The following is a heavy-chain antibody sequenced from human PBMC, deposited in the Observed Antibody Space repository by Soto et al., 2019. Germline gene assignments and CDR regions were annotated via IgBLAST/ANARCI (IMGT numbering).Heavy chain of an antibody. CDR1: GGTFSSYA. Sequence: QVQLVQSGAEVKKPGSSVKVSCKASGGTFSSYAISWVRQAPGQGLEWMGGIIPIFGTANYAQKFQGRVTITADESTSTDYMELSSLRAEDTAVYYCASESRYCSGGSCYCLPGIDYWGQGTLVTVSS. CDR3: ASESRYCSGGSCYCLPGIDY. J-gene: IGHJ4*02. CDR2: IIPIFGTA. V-gene: IGHV1-69*12. D-gene: IGHD2-15*01.